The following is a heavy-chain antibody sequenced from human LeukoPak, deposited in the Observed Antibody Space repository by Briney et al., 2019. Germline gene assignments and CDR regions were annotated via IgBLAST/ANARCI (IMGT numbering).Heavy chain of an antibody. CDR1: GGSISSYY. Sequence: SETLSLTCTVSGGSISSYYWSWIRQPAGKGLEWIGRIYTSGSTNYNPSLKSRATILLDTSENQFSLKLRSVTTAHTAVYYCARYRPSESRSGEVTSLDYWGQGTLVTVSS. CDR2: IYTSGST. D-gene: IGHD3-3*01. V-gene: IGHV4-4*07. J-gene: IGHJ4*02. CDR3: ARYRPSESRSGEVTSLDY.